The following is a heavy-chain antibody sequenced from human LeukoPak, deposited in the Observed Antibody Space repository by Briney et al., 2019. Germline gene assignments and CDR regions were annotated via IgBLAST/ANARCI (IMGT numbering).Heavy chain of an antibody. CDR1: GGSISSSSYY. D-gene: IGHD1-26*01. CDR3: ASYSGSYYKAFDY. J-gene: IGHJ4*02. V-gene: IGHV4-39*07. CDR2: IYYSGST. Sequence: SETLSLTCTVSGGSISSSSYYWGWIRQPPGKGLEWIGSIYYSGSTYYNPSLKSRVTISVDTSKNQSSLKLSSVTAADTAVYYCASYSGSYYKAFDYWGQGTLVTVSS.